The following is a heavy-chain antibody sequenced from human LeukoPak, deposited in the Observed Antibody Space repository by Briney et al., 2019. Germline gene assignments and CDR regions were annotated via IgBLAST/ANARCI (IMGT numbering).Heavy chain of an antibody. D-gene: IGHD2-2*01. CDR2: ISGSGAST. CDR1: GFTFSSYA. J-gene: IGHJ4*02. V-gene: IGHV3-23*01. CDR3: AKVGQYQLLDFDY. Sequence: GGSLRLSCAASGFTFSSYAMSWVRQAPGKGLEWVSAISGSGASTYYADSVKGRFPISRDNSKNALYLQMNSLRAEDTAVYYCAKVGQYQLLDFDYWGQGTLVTVSS.